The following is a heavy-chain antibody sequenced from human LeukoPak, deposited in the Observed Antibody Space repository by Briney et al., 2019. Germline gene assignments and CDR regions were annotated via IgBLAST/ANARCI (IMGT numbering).Heavy chain of an antibody. J-gene: IGHJ5*02. Sequence: SETLSLTCTVSGGSISSYYWSWIRQPAGKGLEWIGRIYTSGSTNYNPSLKSRDTISVDTSKNQFSLKLSSVTAADTAVYYCARRRAAAGMTGGNWFDPWGQGTLVTVSS. CDR1: GGSISSYY. CDR3: ARRRAAAGMTGGNWFDP. V-gene: IGHV4-4*07. D-gene: IGHD6-13*01. CDR2: IYTSGST.